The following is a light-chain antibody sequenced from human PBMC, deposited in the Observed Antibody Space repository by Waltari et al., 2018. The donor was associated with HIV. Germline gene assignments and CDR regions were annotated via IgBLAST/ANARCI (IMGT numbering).Light chain of an antibody. J-gene: IGLJ3*02. CDR3: SARDTSDQHGV. Sequence: SSELTQDPAMSVALGQTVRITCQGDSLKSYYATRYQQKPVQAPVLVIYDKNNRPSGIPDRLSGSSSVTTASLTITWVPAEDEADYYCSARDTSDQHGVFGGGTKLTVL. V-gene: IGLV3-19*01. CDR2: DKN. CDR1: SLKSYY.